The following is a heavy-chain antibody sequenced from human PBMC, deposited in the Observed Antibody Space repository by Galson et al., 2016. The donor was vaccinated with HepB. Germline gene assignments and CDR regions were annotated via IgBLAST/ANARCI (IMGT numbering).Heavy chain of an antibody. J-gene: IGHJ6*02. V-gene: IGHV3-7*01. CDR2: IKQDGSEK. D-gene: IGHD3-3*01. CDR3: ARDYDFWSGPSGYGIDV. Sequence: SLRLSCAASGFTFSSYWMSWVRQAPGKGLEWVANIKQDGSEKYYVDSVKGRFTISRDNAKNSLYLQMNSLRAEDTAVYYCARDYDFWSGPSGYGIDVWGQGTTVIVSS. CDR1: GFTFSSYW.